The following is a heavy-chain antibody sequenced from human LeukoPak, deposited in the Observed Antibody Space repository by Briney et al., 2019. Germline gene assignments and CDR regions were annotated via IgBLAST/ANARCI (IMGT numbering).Heavy chain of an antibody. CDR3: ARYSGYDYVDY. Sequence: SETLSLTCTVSGGSISSYYWSWIRQPPGKGLEWIGYIYYSGSTNYNPSLKSRVTISVDTSKNQFSLKLSSVTAADTAVYYCARYSGYDYVDYWGQGTLVTVSS. CDR2: IYYSGST. CDR1: GGSISSYY. J-gene: IGHJ4*02. D-gene: IGHD5-12*01. V-gene: IGHV4-59*08.